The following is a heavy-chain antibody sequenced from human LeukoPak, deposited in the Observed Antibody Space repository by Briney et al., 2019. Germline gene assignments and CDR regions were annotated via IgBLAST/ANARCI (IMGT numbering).Heavy chain of an antibody. CDR3: AREHVIAVALD. D-gene: IGHD6-19*01. CDR1: GFTFSSYG. V-gene: IGHV3-30*03. J-gene: IGHJ4*02. Sequence: GGSLRLSCAASGFTFSSYGMHWVRQAPGKGLEWVAVISYDGSNKYYADSVKGRFTISRDNSKNTLYLQMNSLRAEDTAVYYCAREHVIAVALDWGQGTLVTVSS. CDR2: ISYDGSNK.